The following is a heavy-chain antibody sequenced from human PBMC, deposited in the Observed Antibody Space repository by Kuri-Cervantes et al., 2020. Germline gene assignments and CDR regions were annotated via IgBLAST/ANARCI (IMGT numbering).Heavy chain of an antibody. Sequence: GESLKTSCSASGFAFSNYWMHWVRQAPGKGLVWVSRINCDGSSTRYADSVKGRFTISRDNAKNTLYLQMNSLRAEDTAVCYCARGVLAYGSGSYYNALLDYWGQGTLVTVSS. J-gene: IGHJ4*02. CDR2: INCDGSST. CDR3: ARGVLAYGSGSYYNALLDY. CDR1: GFAFSNYW. V-gene: IGHV3-74*01. D-gene: IGHD3-10*01.